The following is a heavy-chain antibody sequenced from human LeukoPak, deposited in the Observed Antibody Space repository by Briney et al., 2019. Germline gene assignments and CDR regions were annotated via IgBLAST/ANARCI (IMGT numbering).Heavy chain of an antibody. V-gene: IGHV1-18*01. Sequence: ASVKVSCKASDYTFTSYGMSWVRQAPGQGLEWMGWVSAYNGNTNYALKFQGRVTMTTDTFTSTAYMELRSLRSDDTAVYYCARDGSATYDFWSGSYPEWADYYYFYMDVWGKGTTVTVSS. CDR1: DYTFTSYG. CDR3: ARDGSATYDFWSGSYPEWADYYYFYMDV. CDR2: VSAYNGNT. J-gene: IGHJ6*03. D-gene: IGHD3-3*01.